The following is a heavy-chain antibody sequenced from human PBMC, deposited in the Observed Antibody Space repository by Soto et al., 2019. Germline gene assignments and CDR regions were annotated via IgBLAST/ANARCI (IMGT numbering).Heavy chain of an antibody. CDR2: IAYHGNNA. V-gene: IGHV3-30*04. CDR1: GFTFSNYA. CDR3: ARGVRFSDYFFTGFDY. J-gene: IGHJ4*02. Sequence: PRLSCAASGFTFSNYAIHWVRQAPGKGLEWLSLIAYHGNNAYYADSVKGRFTISRDSSKNTVYLQMNSLTADDTAVYYCARGVRFSDYFFTGFDYWGQGTLVTVYS. D-gene: IGHD3-3*01.